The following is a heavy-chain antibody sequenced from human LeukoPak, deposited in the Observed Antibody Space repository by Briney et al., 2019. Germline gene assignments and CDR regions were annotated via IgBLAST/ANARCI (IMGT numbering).Heavy chain of an antibody. CDR3: AKDEDFGVVTPFDY. CDR2: ISGSGGST. Sequence: GGSLRLSCVASGVTLSNYAMSWVRQAPGKGLEWVSAISGSGGSTYYADSVKGRFTISRDNSKNTLYLQMNSLRAEDTAVYYCAKDEDFGVVTPFDYWGQGTLVTVSS. D-gene: IGHD3-3*01. J-gene: IGHJ4*02. V-gene: IGHV3-23*01. CDR1: GVTLSNYA.